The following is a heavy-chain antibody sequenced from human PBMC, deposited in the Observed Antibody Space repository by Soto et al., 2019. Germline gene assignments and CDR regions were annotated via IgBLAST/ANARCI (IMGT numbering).Heavy chain of an antibody. D-gene: IGHD2-8*01. CDR3: AREDIELIPGFDY. CDR1: GFTFDDYA. CDR2: ITSSDNTR. J-gene: IGHJ4*01. V-gene: IGHV3-48*03. Sequence: LRLSCAPSGFTFDDYAMNWVRQAPGKGLEWISYITSSDNTRYYADSVKGRFTISRDNAKSSLYLQMNSLRVEDTAVYYCAREDIELIPGFDYWGQGTLVTVSS.